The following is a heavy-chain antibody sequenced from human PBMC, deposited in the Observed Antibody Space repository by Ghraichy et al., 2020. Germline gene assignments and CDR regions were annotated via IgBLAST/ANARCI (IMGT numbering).Heavy chain of an antibody. CDR1: GGTFSSDV. J-gene: IGHJ6*02. V-gene: IGHV1-69*01. CDR3: ARGVNRNHGRSGHYYYGMDV. Sequence: VSCKASGGTFSSDVISWVRQAPGQGLEWMGGIIPMFGTANHAQKFQGRVTFTAHEFTSTAYMELSSLRSEDTAVYYCARGVNRNHGRSGHYYYGMDVWGQGTTVTVSS. CDR2: IIPMFGTA. D-gene: IGHD1-14*01.